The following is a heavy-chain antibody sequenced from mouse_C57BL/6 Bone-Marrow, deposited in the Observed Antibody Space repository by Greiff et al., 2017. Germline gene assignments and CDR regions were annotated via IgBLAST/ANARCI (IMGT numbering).Heavy chain of an antibody. CDR1: GFTFSSYG. CDR2: ISSCGSYT. Sequence: EVKVVESGGDLVKPGGSLKLSCAASGFTFSSYGMSWVRQTPDKRLEWVATISSCGSYTYYPDSVKGRFTISRDNAKNTLYLQMSSLKSEDTAMYDYASRRWVVRGGLGFAYWGQGTLVTVSA. CDR3: ASRRWVVRGGLGFAY. J-gene: IGHJ3*01. V-gene: IGHV5-6*02. D-gene: IGHD1-1*01.